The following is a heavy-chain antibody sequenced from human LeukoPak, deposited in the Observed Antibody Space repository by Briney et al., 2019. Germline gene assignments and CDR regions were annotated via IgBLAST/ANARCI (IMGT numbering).Heavy chain of an antibody. D-gene: IGHD6-19*01. J-gene: IGHJ4*02. CDR2: ISYDGSNK. CDR3: AKAGYSSGWRNFDY. CDR1: GFTFSSYG. Sequence: GGSLRLSCAASGFTFSSYGMHWVRQAPRKGLEWVAVISYDGSNKFYADSVKGRFTISRDNSKNTLYLQMNSLRAEDTAVYYCAKAGYSSGWRNFDYWGQGTLVTVSS. V-gene: IGHV3-30*18.